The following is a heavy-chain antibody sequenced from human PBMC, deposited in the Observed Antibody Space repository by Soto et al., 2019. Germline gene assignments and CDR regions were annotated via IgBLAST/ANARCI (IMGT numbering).Heavy chain of an antibody. Sequence: QVQLVQSGAEVKKPGSSVKVSCKASGGTFSSYAISWVRQAPGQGLEWMGGIIPIFGTANYAQKFQGRVTITADESTSTAYMELSSLRSEDTAVYYCARRGDCSPPHYYYYGMDVWGQGTTVTVSS. D-gene: IGHD2-21*02. V-gene: IGHV1-69*01. CDR3: ARRGDCSPPHYYYYGMDV. CDR2: IIPIFGTA. J-gene: IGHJ6*02. CDR1: GGTFSSYA.